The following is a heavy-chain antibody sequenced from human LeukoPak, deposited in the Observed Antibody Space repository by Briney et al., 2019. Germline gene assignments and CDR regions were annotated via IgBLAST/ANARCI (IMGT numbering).Heavy chain of an antibody. Sequence: PPETLSLTCTVSGGSISNYYWSWIRQPPGKGLEWIGYMYYSGSTNYNPSLKSRVTISVDTSKNQFSLKLSSVTAADTAVYYCASSHPLGSNNDYYTPFDYWGQGTLVTVSS. D-gene: IGHD3-3*01. V-gene: IGHV4-59*01. CDR1: GGSISNYY. J-gene: IGHJ4*02. CDR3: ASSHPLGSNNDYYTPFDY. CDR2: MYYSGST.